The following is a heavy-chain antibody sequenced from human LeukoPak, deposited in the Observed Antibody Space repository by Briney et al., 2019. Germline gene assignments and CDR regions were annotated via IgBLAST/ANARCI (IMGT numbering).Heavy chain of an antibody. V-gene: IGHV4-39*01. CDR3: ARHATVTSLTFAH. J-gene: IGHJ4*02. CDR2: IYYSGNT. Sequence: PSETLSLTCTVSGGSISSSRYYWGWIRQPPGKGLEWIGSIYYSGNTYYNPSLKSRVTISVDTSKNQFSLELNSVTAADTAVYYCARHATVTSLTFAHWGQGTLVTVSS. CDR1: GGSISSSRYY. D-gene: IGHD4-17*01.